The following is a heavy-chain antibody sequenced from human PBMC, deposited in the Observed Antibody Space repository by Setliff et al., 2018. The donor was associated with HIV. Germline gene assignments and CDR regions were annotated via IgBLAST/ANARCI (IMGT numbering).Heavy chain of an antibody. V-gene: IGHV4-4*07. CDR1: GGSINSFY. D-gene: IGHD3-22*01. Sequence: SETLSLTCTVSGGSINSFYWNWVRQPAGRGLEWVGRIFASGNTNYNPSLKSRVTMSVDTSKNQFSLNLNSVTAADTAVYYCARDRTEFVDGGYYPYYFDSWGQGTLVTVSS. CDR2: IFASGNT. J-gene: IGHJ4*02. CDR3: ARDRTEFVDGGYYPYYFDS.